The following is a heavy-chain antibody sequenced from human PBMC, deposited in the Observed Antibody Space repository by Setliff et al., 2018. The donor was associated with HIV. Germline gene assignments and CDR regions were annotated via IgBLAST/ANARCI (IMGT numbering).Heavy chain of an antibody. CDR3: ARQLAVADYFDY. CDR2: IYYSGST. D-gene: IGHD6-19*01. Sequence: PSETLSLTCSVSGGSFSSDSYYWGWIRQFPGKGLEWIGSIYYSGSTYYHPSLKSRVTISVDTSKKQFSLKLSSVTAADTAVYYCARQLAVADYFDYWGQGTLVTVSS. CDR1: GGSFSSDSYY. J-gene: IGHJ4*02. V-gene: IGHV4-39*01.